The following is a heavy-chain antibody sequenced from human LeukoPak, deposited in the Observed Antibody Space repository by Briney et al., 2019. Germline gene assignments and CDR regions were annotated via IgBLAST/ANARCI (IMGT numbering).Heavy chain of an antibody. Sequence: PSETLSLTCTVSGGSISSSSYYWGWIRQPPGKGLEWIGSIYYSGSTYYNPSLKSRVTISVDTSKNQFPLKLSSVTAADTAVYYCASAGYDYGDLNFDYWGQGTLVTVSS. CDR2: IYYSGST. J-gene: IGHJ4*02. CDR3: ASAGYDYGDLNFDY. CDR1: GGSISSSSYY. D-gene: IGHD4-17*01. V-gene: IGHV4-39*01.